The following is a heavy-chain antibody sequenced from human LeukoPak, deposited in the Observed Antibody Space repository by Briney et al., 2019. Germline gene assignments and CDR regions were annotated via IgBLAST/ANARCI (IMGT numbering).Heavy chain of an antibody. CDR3: ARLGYNDYVNY. D-gene: IGHD5-12*01. Sequence: PSETLSLTCTVSGGFLSSADSYWSWIRQPPGKGLEWIGYIFYSGNSYYNPSLKSRLTISVDTSKNQFSLKLSSVTAADTAMYYCARLGYNDYVNYWGQGTLVTVSS. V-gene: IGHV4-30-4*01. J-gene: IGHJ4*02. CDR1: GGFLSSADSY. CDR2: IFYSGNS.